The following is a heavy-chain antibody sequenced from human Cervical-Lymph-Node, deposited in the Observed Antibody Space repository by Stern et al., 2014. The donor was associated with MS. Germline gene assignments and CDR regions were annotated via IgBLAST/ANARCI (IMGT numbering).Heavy chain of an antibody. CDR3: AKHACTGAACPFDL. CDR1: GDSISSYTHY. D-gene: IGHD2-8*02. J-gene: IGHJ4*02. Sequence: QLQLQESGPGLVKPSETLSLTCAVSGDSISSYTHYWAWIRQPPGKGLEWIGSVYYSGATYYNPSLKSPVTISVDTSTNNFSLGLNSVTAADTAVYYCAKHACTGAACPFDLWGQGTLVTVSS. CDR2: VYYSGAT. V-gene: IGHV4-39*01.